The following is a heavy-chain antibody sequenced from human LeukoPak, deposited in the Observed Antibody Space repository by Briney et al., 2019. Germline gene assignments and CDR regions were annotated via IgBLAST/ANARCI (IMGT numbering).Heavy chain of an antibody. CDR2: INWNGAWT. Sequence: GGSLRLSCAASGLKFADYGMRWVRQAPGKGLEWVCDINWNGAWTGYADSVKGRFTISRDNAKNSLYLQMNSLRAEDTALYYCAGYYYDSSRGFDLWGQGTLVTVSA. V-gene: IGHV3-20*04. CDR3: AGYYYDSSRGFDL. J-gene: IGHJ5*02. D-gene: IGHD3-22*01. CDR1: GLKFADYG.